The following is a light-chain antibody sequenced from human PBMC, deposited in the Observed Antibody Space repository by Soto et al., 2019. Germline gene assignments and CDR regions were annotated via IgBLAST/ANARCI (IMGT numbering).Light chain of an antibody. CDR2: GNS. V-gene: IGLV1-40*01. Sequence: QSVLTQPPSVSGAPGQRVTISCTGSSSNIGAGYDVHWYQQLPGTAPKLLIYGNSNRPSGVPDRFSGSKSGTSASLAITGLQDEDEADYYCQSYDSSLSGSEVFGRGTKLIVL. CDR3: QSYDSSLSGSEV. CDR1: SSNIGAGYD. J-gene: IGLJ2*01.